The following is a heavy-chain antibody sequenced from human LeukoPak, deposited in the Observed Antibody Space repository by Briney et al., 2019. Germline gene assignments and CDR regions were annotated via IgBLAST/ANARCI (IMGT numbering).Heavy chain of an antibody. CDR2: ISSSSSSTI. CDR3: ARVGDILTLAPLDY. D-gene: IGHD3-9*01. Sequence: QPGGSLRLSCAASGFTFSSYSMNWVRQAPGKGLELVSYISSSSSSTIYYADSAKGRFTISRDNAKNSLYLQMNSLRDEDTAVYYCARVGDILTLAPLDYWGQGTLVTVSS. J-gene: IGHJ4*02. CDR1: GFTFSSYS. V-gene: IGHV3-48*02.